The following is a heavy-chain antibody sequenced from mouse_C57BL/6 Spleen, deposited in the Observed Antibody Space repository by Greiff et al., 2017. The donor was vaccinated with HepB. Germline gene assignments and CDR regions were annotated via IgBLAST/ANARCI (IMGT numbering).Heavy chain of an antibody. CDR3: ASGGYGGAMDY. D-gene: IGHD2-2*01. J-gene: IGHJ4*01. CDR2: IWGVGST. Sequence: VKLVESGPGLVAPSQSLSITCTVSGFSLTSYGVDWVRQSPGKGLEWLGVIWGVGSTNYNSALKSRLSISKDNSKSQVFLKMNSLQTDDTAMYYCASGGYGGAMDYWGQGTSVTVSS. V-gene: IGHV2-6*01. CDR1: GFSLTSYG.